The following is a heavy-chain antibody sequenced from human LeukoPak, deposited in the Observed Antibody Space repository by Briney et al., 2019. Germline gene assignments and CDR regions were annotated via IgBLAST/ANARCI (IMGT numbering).Heavy chain of an antibody. CDR1: GLTFSSYA. V-gene: IGHV3-23*01. J-gene: IGHJ6*02. CDR3: AKEAAHQRVTIFYLNYYGMDV. CDR2: ISGSGGST. D-gene: IGHD3-9*01. Sequence: GGSLRLSCAASGLTFSSYAMSWVRQAPGKGLEWVSAISGSGGSTYYADSVKGRFTISRDNSKNTLYLQMNSLRAEDTAVYYCAKEAAHQRVTIFYLNYYGMDVWGQGTTVTVSS.